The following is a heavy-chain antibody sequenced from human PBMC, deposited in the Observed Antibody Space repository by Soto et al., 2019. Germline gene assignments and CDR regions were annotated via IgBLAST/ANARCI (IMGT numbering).Heavy chain of an antibody. V-gene: IGHV4-39*01. CDR3: ARLAARRYYYGMDV. CDR1: GDSIISRSYY. CDR2: IYYSGST. Sequence: SETLSLTCTVTGDSIISRSYYWVWIRQPPGKGLEWIGSIYYSGSTYNNPSLRSRVSMSIDTSKDQFSLKLRSVTAADTAVYYCARLAARRYYYGMDVWGQGTTVTVSS. D-gene: IGHD6-6*01. J-gene: IGHJ6*02.